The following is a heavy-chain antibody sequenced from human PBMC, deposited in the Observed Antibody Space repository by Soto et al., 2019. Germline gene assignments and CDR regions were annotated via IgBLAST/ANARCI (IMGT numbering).Heavy chain of an antibody. CDR1: GFTFSSYA. J-gene: IGHJ6*02. Sequence: QVQLVESGGGVVQPGRSLRLSCAASGFTFSSYAMHWVRRAPGKGLEWEAVISYDGSNKYYADSVKGRFTISRDNSKNTLYLQMNSLRAEDTAVYYCARDRLRYNWNDFPYYYYGMDVWGQGTTVTVSS. V-gene: IGHV3-30-3*01. CDR2: ISYDGSNK. CDR3: ARDRLRYNWNDFPYYYYGMDV. D-gene: IGHD1-1*01.